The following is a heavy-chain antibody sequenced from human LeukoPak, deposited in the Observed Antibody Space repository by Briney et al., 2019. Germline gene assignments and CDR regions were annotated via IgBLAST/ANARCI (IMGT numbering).Heavy chain of an antibody. CDR3: ASSSTYYDFRKVYLDV. J-gene: IGHJ6*03. CDR2: IIPIFGTA. V-gene: IGHV1-69*05. Sequence: GASVKVSCKASGGTFSSYAISWVRQAPGQGLEWMGRIIPIFGTANYAQKFQGRVTITTDESTSTAYMELSSLRSEDTAVYYCASSSTYYDFRKVYLDVWGKGTTVTVSS. D-gene: IGHD3-3*01. CDR1: GGTFSSYA.